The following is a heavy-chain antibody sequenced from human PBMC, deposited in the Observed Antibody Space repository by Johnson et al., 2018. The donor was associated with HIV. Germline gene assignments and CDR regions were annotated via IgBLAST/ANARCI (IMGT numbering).Heavy chain of an antibody. J-gene: IGHJ3*02. CDR2: ISYDGSNK. CDR3: ARPTVYSSSWYNAFDI. Sequence: QVQLVESGGGVVQPGRSLRLSCAASGFTFSSYAMHWVRQAPGKGLEWVAVISYDGSNKYYADSVKGRFTISRDNSKNTLYLQMNSLRAEDTAVYYCARPTVYSSSWYNAFDIWGQGTVVTVSS. V-gene: IGHV3-30-3*01. D-gene: IGHD6-13*01. CDR1: GFTFSSYA.